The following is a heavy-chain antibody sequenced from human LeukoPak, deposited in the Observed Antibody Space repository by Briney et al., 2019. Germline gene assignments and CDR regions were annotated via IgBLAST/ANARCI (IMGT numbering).Heavy chain of an antibody. Sequence: PGGSLRLSCAASGFTFSGYWMHWVRQAPGKGLVWVSRINSDGSSTSYADSVKGRFTISRDNAKKTLYLQMNSLRAEDTAVYYCARAPAYYYDSSGYSNDFDSWGQGTLVTVSS. V-gene: IGHV3-74*01. CDR2: INSDGSST. J-gene: IGHJ4*02. CDR1: GFTFSGYW. D-gene: IGHD3-22*01. CDR3: ARAPAYYYDSSGYSNDFDS.